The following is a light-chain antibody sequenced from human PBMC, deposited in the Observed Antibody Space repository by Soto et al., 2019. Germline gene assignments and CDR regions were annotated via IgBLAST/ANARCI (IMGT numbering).Light chain of an antibody. CDR3: CSYVGRNTYV. V-gene: IGLV2-11*01. J-gene: IGLJ1*01. Sequence: QSALTQPRSASGSPGQSITISCTGTSSNVGGYNYVSCYQQPPAKAPKLIIFDVSKRPSGVPHRFSGSKSGNTASLTISGLRAEDAAYYYCCSYVGRNTYVFGTGTKLTVL. CDR2: DVS. CDR1: SSNVGGYNY.